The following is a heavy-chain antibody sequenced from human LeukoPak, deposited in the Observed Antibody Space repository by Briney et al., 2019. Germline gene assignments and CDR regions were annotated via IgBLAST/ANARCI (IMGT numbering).Heavy chain of an antibody. D-gene: IGHD2-2*01. CDR1: GYTFTSYA. CDR3: ARGGDIAVVPAAMVGP. CDR2: INAGSGNT. J-gene: IGHJ5*02. V-gene: IGHV1-3*01. Sequence: ASVKVSCKASGYTFTSYAMHWVRQAPGQRLEWMGWINAGSGNTKYSQKFQGRVTITRDTSASTAYMELSSLRSEDTAVYYCARGGDIAVVPAAMVGPWGQGTLVTVSS.